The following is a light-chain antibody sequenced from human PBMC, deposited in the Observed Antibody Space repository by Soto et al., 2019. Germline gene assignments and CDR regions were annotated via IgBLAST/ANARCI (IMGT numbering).Light chain of an antibody. V-gene: IGKV3-15*01. J-gene: IGKJ4*01. CDR2: GAS. CDR1: QSVSSN. CDR3: QQYNNWPGVT. Sequence: EIVMTQSPATLSVSPGERATLSCRASQSVSSNLAWYQQKPGQAPSLLIYGASTRANGIPARCSGSGSGKELTLTISSLRAEDCAVYYLQQYNNWPGVTFGGGTKVEIK.